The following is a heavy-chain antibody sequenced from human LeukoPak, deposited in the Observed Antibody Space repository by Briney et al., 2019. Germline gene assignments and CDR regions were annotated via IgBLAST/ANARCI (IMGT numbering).Heavy chain of an antibody. Sequence: ASVKVSCKVSVYTLTELFMHWVRQAPGNGLEWMGGFDPEDGETIYAQKFQGRVTMTEDTSTDTAYMERSSLRSEDTAVYYCATEFPDRYLDYWGQGTLVTVSS. CDR1: VYTLTELF. CDR2: FDPEDGET. J-gene: IGHJ4*02. D-gene: IGHD3-22*01. CDR3: ATEFPDRYLDY. V-gene: IGHV1-24*01.